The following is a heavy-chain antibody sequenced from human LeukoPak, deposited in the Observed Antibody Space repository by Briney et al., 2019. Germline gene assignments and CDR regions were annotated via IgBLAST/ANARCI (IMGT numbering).Heavy chain of an antibody. J-gene: IGHJ4*02. CDR3: APMVRGVIED. Sequence: PGGSLRLSCAASGFTFSSYEMNWVRQAPGKGLEWVSYISSSGSTIYYADSVKGRFTISRDNAKNSLYLQMNSLRAEDTAVYYCAPMVRGVIEDWGQGTLVTVSS. CDR1: GFTFSSYE. CDR2: ISSSGSTI. D-gene: IGHD3-10*01. V-gene: IGHV3-48*03.